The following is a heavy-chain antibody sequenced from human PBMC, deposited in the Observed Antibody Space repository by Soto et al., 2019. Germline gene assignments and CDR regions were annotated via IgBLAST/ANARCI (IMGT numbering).Heavy chain of an antibody. CDR1: GGSFSGYY. V-gene: IGHV4-34*01. CDR3: ARSPRGYYGSFLRKGSSLDY. CDR2: INHSGST. Sequence: PSETLSLTCAVYGGSFSGYYWSWIRQPPGKGLEWIGEINHSGSTNYNPSLKSRVTISVDTSKNQFSLKLSSVTAADTAVYYCARSPRGYYGSFLRKGSSLDYWGQGTLVTV. J-gene: IGHJ4*02. D-gene: IGHD3-10*01.